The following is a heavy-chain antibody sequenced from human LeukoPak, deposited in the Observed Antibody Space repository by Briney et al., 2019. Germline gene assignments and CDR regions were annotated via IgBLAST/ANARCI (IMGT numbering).Heavy chain of an antibody. Sequence: PGVSLRLSCAASGFTFSSYWMHWVRQAPGKGLVWVSRINSDGSSTSYADSVKGRFTISRDNAKNTLYLQMNSLRAEDTAVYYCARKGYCSGGSCYSTYFDYWAREPWSPSPQ. D-gene: IGHD2-15*01. CDR1: GFTFSSYW. CDR3: ARKGYCSGGSCYSTYFDY. CDR2: INSDGSST. V-gene: IGHV3-74*01. J-gene: IGHJ4*02.